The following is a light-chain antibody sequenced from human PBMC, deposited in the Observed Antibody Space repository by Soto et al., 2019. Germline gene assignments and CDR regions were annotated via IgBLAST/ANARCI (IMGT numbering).Light chain of an antibody. Sequence: QTVVTQEPSSSVSPGGTVTLTCGLSSGSVSTTYYPSWYQQTPGQAPRTLIYNTNTRSSGVPDRFSGSILGNTAALTITGAQADDESDYYCLLYTGTGFWVFGGGTKLTVL. J-gene: IGLJ3*02. CDR2: NTN. CDR3: LLYTGTGFWV. V-gene: IGLV8-61*01. CDR1: SGSVSTTYY.